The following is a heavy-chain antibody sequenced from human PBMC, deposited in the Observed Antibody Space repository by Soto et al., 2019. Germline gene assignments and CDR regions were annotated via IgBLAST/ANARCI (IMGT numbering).Heavy chain of an antibody. CDR1: GFIFDEYA. CDR2: ISWNSGNI. Sequence: EVQLVESGGGLVQPGRSLRLSCAASGFIFDEYAMHWVRQAPGKGLEWVSSISWNSGNIGYADSVKGRFTISRDNDKNPLYLQMNTVRGEEPAFYYCAKGASSTVLAFNDRWGQGTLVTVSS. J-gene: IGHJ5*02. CDR3: AKGASSTVLAFNDR. D-gene: IGHD4-17*01. V-gene: IGHV3-9*01.